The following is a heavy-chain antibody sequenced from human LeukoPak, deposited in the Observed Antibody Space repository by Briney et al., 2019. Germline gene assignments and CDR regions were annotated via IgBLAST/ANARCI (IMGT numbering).Heavy chain of an antibody. CDR1: GFPFTTYC. Sequence: GRSLRLSCAASGFPFTTYCMSWVRQAPGKGLEWLANIKQDGSEKYYVDSVRGRFTISRDNAQNSVYLQMNSLRAEDTAVYYCARDRYDLVTGYNDAFDLWGQGTIVTVSS. CDR3: ARDRYDLVTGYNDAFDL. D-gene: IGHD3-9*01. V-gene: IGHV3-7*01. J-gene: IGHJ3*01. CDR2: IKQDGSEK.